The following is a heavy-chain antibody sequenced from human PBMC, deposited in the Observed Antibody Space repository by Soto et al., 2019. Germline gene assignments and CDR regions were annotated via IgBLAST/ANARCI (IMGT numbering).Heavy chain of an antibody. J-gene: IGHJ4*02. CDR1: GYSFSSYG. CDR3: ASDRLRGYDSRGFYS. D-gene: IGHD3-22*01. V-gene: IGHV1-18*01. CDR2: INTYNGNR. Sequence: QVQLVQSGAELRKPGASVKVSCKASGYSFSSYGINWVRQAPGQGLEWMGWINTYNGNRNYAQKFEDRVTMTTATSTNTVYMELRSLKSDDTAIYYCASDRLRGYDSRGFYSWGQGTLVTVSS.